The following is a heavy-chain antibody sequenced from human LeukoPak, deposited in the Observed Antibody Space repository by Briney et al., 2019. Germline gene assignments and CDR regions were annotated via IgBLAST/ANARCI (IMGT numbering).Heavy chain of an antibody. D-gene: IGHD1-26*01. Sequence: ASVKVSCKASGGTFSSYAISWVRQAPGQGLEWMGGIIPIFGTANYAQKFQGRVTITTDESTSTAYMELSSLRSEDTAVYYCAYSGSYASAFDIWGQGTMVTVSS. CDR1: GGTFSSYA. CDR2: IIPIFGTA. V-gene: IGHV1-69*05. J-gene: IGHJ3*02. CDR3: AYSGSYASAFDI.